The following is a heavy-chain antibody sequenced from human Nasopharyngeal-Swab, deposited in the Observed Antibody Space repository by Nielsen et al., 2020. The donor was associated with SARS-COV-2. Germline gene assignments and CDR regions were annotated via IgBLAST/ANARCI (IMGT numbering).Heavy chain of an antibody. Sequence: SVKVSCKASGGTFSSYAISWVRQAPGQGLEWMGGIIPIFGTAKYAQKFQGRVTITADESTSTAYMELSSLRSDDTAVYYCARDQHSSGWSYYYYYMDVWGKGTTVTVSS. CDR1: GGTFSSYA. V-gene: IGHV1-69*13. CDR3: ARDQHSSGWSYYYYYMDV. CDR2: IIPIFGTA. J-gene: IGHJ6*03. D-gene: IGHD6-19*01.